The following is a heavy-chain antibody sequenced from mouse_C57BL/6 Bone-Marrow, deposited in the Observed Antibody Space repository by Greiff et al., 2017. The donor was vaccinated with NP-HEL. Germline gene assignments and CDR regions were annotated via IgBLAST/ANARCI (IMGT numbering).Heavy chain of an antibody. CDR2: ISDGGSYT. J-gene: IGHJ2*01. CDR3: ARDGGGFSYYFDY. V-gene: IGHV5-4*01. Sequence: EVMLVESGGGLVKPGGSLKLSCAASGFTFSSYAMSWVRQTPEKRLEWVATISDGGSYTYYPDNVKGRFTISRDNAKNNLYLQMSHLKSEDTAMYYCARDGGGFSYYFDYWGQGTTLTVSS. CDR1: GFTFSSYA.